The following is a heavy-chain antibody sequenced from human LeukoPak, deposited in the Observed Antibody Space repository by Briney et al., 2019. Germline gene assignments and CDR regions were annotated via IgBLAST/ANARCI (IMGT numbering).Heavy chain of an antibody. CDR1: GGSISSGGYS. D-gene: IGHD2-15*01. J-gene: IGHJ3*02. Sequence: KSSETLSLTCAVSGGSISSGGYSWSWIRQPPGKGLEWIGYIYHSGSTHYNPSLKSRVTISVDRSKNQFSLKLSSVTAADTAVYSCARSMVANYDTFDIWGQGTMVTVSS. CDR2: IYHSGST. CDR3: ARSMVANYDTFDI. V-gene: IGHV4-30-2*01.